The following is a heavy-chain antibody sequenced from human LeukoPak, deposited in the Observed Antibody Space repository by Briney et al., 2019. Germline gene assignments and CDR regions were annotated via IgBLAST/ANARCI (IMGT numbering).Heavy chain of an antibody. J-gene: IGHJ6*02. CDR2: ISGSGGST. D-gene: IGHD6-13*01. CDR3: AGTLSSCSVPHYYYYGMDV. Sequence: PGGSLRLSCAASGFIFSSYAMSWVPQAPGKGLEWVSAISGSGGSTYYADSVKGRFTISRDNSKNTLYLQMNSLRAEDTAVYYCAGTLSSCSVPHYYYYGMDVWGQGTTVTVSS. V-gene: IGHV3-23*01. CDR1: GFIFSSYA.